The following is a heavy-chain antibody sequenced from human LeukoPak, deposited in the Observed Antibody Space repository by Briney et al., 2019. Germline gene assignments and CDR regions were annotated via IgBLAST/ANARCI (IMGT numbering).Heavy chain of an antibody. CDR3: ARLAAQAYYYYGMDV. CDR1: GFTFSSYS. Sequence: PGGSLRLSCAASGFTFSSYSMNWVRQAPGKGLEWVSTISSSSSYIYYADSVRGRFTISRDNAKNSLYLQMNSLRAEDTAVYYCARLAAQAYYYYGMDVWGQGTTVTFSS. D-gene: IGHD6-6*01. J-gene: IGHJ6*02. CDR2: ISSSSSYI. V-gene: IGHV3-21*01.